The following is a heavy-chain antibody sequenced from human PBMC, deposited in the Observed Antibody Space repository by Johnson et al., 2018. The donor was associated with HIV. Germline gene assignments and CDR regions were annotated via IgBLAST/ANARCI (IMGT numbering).Heavy chain of an antibody. Sequence: QVQLVESGGGVVQPGRSLRLSCAASGFTFSSYGMHWVRQAPGKGLEWVAVISYDGSNKYYADSVNGRFTVSRDKSKNTLYLQMNSLRAEDTAVYYCARGGGTYLEPFDIWGQGTMVTVSS. D-gene: IGHD1-26*01. CDR1: GFTFSSYG. V-gene: IGHV3-30*03. CDR3: ARGGGTYLEPFDI. CDR2: ISYDGSNK. J-gene: IGHJ3*02.